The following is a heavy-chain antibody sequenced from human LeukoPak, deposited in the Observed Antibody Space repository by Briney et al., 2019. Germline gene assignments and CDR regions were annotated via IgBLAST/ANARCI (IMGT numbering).Heavy chain of an antibody. V-gene: IGHV3-21*04. Sequence: PGGSLRLSCAASGFTFNTYTMSWVRQAPGRGLEWVPSVSSSSSYTYYADSLKGRFTISRDNAKNSLYLQMNSLRAEDMALYYCAKGRNKQLPLMDVWGKGTTVTVSS. J-gene: IGHJ6*03. CDR1: GFTFNTYT. CDR3: AKGRNKQLPLMDV. D-gene: IGHD6-13*01. CDR2: VSSSSSYT.